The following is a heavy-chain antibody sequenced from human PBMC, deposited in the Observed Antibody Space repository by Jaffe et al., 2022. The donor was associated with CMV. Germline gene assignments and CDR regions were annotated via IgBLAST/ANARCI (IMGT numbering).Heavy chain of an antibody. CDR2: ISGSGGST. D-gene: IGHD3-10*01. Sequence: EVQLLESGGGLVQPGGSLRLSCAASGFTFSSYAMSWVRQAPGKGLEWVSAISGSGGSTYYADSVKGRFTISRDNSKNTLYLQMNSLRAEDTAVYYCAKDLITMVRGVIRGFDYWGQGTLVTVSS. J-gene: IGHJ4*02. CDR3: AKDLITMVRGVIRGFDY. CDR1: GFTFSSYA. V-gene: IGHV3-23*01.